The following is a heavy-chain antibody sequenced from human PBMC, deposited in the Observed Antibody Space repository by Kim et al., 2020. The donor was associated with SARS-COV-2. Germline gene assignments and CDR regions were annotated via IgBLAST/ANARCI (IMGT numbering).Heavy chain of an antibody. CDR3: AVRWPYQMAFDY. CDR1: GFTFSSYA. D-gene: IGHD2-2*01. V-gene: IGHV3-23*01. CDR2: ISGSGGST. J-gene: IGHJ4*02. Sequence: GGSLRLSCAASGFTFSSYAMSWVRQAPGKGLEWVSAISGSGGSTYYADSVKGRFTISRDNSKNTLYLQMTSRRAEDTAVYYCAVRWPYQMAFDYWGQGTLVTVSS.